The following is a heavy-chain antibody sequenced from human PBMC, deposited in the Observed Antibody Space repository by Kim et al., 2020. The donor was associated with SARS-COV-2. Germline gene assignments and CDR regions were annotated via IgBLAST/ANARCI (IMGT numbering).Heavy chain of an antibody. CDR2: ISYDASNK. J-gene: IGHJ6*03. V-gene: IGHV3-30*18. CDR1: GFTFSSYG. D-gene: IGHD7-27*01. Sequence: GGSLRLSCAASGFTFSSYGMHWVRQAPGKGLEWVAVISYDASNKYYADSVKGRFTISRDNSKNTLYLQMNSLRAEDTAVYYCAKDHELGIRSTVYYYMDVWGKGTTVTVPS. CDR3: AKDHELGIRSTVYYYMDV.